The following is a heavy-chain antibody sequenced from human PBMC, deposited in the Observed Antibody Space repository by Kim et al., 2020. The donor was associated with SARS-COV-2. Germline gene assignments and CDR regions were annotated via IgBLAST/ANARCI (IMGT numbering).Heavy chain of an antibody. J-gene: IGHJ6*02. CDR3: ARGCSLTPYYYGMDV. D-gene: IGHD2-15*01. V-gene: IGHV4-34*01. CDR2: INHSGST. CDR1: GGSFSGYY. Sequence: SETLSLTCAVYGGSFSGYYWSWIRQPPGKGLEWIGEINHSGSTNYNPSLKSRVTISVDTSKNQFSLKLSSVTAADTAVYYCARGCSLTPYYYGMDVWGQGTTVTVSS.